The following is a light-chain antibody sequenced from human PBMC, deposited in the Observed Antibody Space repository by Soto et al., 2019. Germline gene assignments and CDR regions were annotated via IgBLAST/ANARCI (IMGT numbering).Light chain of an antibody. Sequence: QAVVTQEPSLTVSPGGTVTLTCGSSTGVVTSINYPYWFQQKPGQAPRTLIYDTSNKHSWTPARFSGSLLGGKGALTLSGARPEDEADYYCLLVYGGSWVFGGGTQLTVL. CDR3: LLVYGGSWV. V-gene: IGLV7-46*01. CDR1: TGVVTSINY. CDR2: DTS. J-gene: IGLJ3*02.